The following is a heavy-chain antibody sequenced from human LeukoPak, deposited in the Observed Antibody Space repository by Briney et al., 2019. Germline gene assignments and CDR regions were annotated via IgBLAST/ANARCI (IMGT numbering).Heavy chain of an antibody. Sequence: SETLSLTCTVSGGSISNYYWSWIRQAPGKGLEWIGYIYYSGSTNYNPSPKSRVTISVDTSKNQLSLKLSSVTAADTAVYYCARLHRGDDAFDIWGQGTMVTVSS. V-gene: IGHV4-59*08. CDR1: GGSISNYY. CDR2: IYYSGST. J-gene: IGHJ3*02. D-gene: IGHD3-10*01. CDR3: ARLHRGDDAFDI.